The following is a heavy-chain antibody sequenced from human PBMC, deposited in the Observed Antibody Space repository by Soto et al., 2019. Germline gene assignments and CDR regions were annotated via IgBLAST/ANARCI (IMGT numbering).Heavy chain of an antibody. CDR2: ISGSGGST. D-gene: IGHD2-21*02. J-gene: IGHJ4*02. CDR1: GFTFSSYA. CDR3: ARKPYCGGDCYTYYFDY. Sequence: GGSLRLSCAASGFTFSSYAMSWVRQAPGKGLEWVSAISGSGGSTYYADSVKGRFTISRDNSKNTLYLQMNSLRAEDTAVYYCARKPYCGGDCYTYYFDYWGQGTLVTVSS. V-gene: IGHV3-23*01.